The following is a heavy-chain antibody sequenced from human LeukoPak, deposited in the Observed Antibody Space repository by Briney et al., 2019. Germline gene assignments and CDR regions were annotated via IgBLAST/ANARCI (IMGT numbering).Heavy chain of an antibody. CDR3: ARDAKWELPNWFDP. CDR2: ISAYNGNT. CDR1: GYTFTSYG. Sequence: VASVKVSCKASGYTFTSYGISWVRQAPGQGLEWMGWISAYNGNTNYAQKLQGRVTMTTDTSTSTAYMELRSLRSDDTAVYYCARDAKWELPNWFDPWGQGTLVTVSS. V-gene: IGHV1-18*01. D-gene: IGHD1-26*01. J-gene: IGHJ5*02.